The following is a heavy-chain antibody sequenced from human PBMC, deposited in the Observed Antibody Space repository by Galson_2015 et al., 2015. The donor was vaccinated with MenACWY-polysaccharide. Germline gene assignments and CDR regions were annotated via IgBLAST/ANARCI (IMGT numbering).Heavy chain of an antibody. CDR2: ISYDGGT. J-gene: IGHJ5*02. D-gene: IGHD3-16*01. CDR1: GDSITSGGYF. CDR3: ARGGRAVSNRNWFDP. V-gene: IGHV4-31*03. Sequence: LSLTCTVSGDSITSGGYFWSWIRQHPGEGLEWIASISYDGGTYYNPSLKRRVTISVDTPKNQFSLKLNSVTAADTAVYYCARGGRAVSNRNWFDPWGQGTLVTVSS.